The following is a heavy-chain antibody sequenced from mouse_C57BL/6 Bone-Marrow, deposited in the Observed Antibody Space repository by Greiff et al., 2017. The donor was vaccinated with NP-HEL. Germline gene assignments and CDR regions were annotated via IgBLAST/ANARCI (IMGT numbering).Heavy chain of an antibody. D-gene: IGHD2-10*01. CDR3: ERTLLAWFAY. J-gene: IGHJ3*01. Sequence: VQLQQSGPELVKPGASVKISCKASGYAFSSSWMNWVKQRPGKGLEWIGRIYPGDGDTNYNGKFKGKATLTADKSSSTAYMQLSSLTSEDSAVYFCERTLLAWFAYWGKGPLVTVSA. CDR1: GYAFSSSW. V-gene: IGHV1-82*01. CDR2: IYPGDGDT.